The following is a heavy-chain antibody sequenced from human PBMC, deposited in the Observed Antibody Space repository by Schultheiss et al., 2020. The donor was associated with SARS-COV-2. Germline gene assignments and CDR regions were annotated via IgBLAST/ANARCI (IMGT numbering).Heavy chain of an antibody. CDR3: ARDGYSYGTFGY. Sequence: SETLSLTCTVSGGSISSYYWGWVRQSPGKGLEWIGYISYSGSTNYNPSLKSRVTVSVDTSKNQFSLKLRSVTPADTAVYFCARDGYSYGTFGYWGQGTLVTVSS. CDR1: GGSISSYY. J-gene: IGHJ4*02. V-gene: IGHV4-59*01. CDR2: ISYSGST. D-gene: IGHD5-18*01.